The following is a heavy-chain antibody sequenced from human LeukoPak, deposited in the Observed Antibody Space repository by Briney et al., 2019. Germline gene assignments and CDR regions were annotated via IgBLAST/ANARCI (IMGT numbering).Heavy chain of an antibody. D-gene: IGHD6-19*01. V-gene: IGHV3-48*03. CDR2: ISSGSTI. J-gene: IGHJ4*02. CDR3: ARESIAVAGAPFDY. Sequence: PGGSLRLSCAASGFTFSSYEMNWVRQAPGKGLEWVSYISSGSTIYDADSVKGRFTISRDNAKNLLYLQMNSLRAEDTAVYYCARESIAVAGAPFDYWGQGTLVTVSS. CDR1: GFTFSSYE.